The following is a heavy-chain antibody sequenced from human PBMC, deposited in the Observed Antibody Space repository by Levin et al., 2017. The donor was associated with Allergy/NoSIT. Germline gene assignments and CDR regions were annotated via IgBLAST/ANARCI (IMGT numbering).Heavy chain of an antibody. Sequence: RAGGSLRLSCTASGFTFSSYAMHWVRQAPGKGLEWVAVTSYDEGNKYYAESVKGRFTISRDNSKNTVYLEMNSLRPEDTAVYYCGRDMYRATMVSPFQYWGQGTLVTVSS. CDR3: GRDMYRATMVSPFQY. D-gene: IGHD4/OR15-4a*01. V-gene: IGHV3-30-3*01. CDR2: TSYDEGNK. CDR1: GFTFSSYA. J-gene: IGHJ1*01.